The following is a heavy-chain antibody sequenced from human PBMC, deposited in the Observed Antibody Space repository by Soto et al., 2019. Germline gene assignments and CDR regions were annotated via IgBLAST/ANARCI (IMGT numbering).Heavy chain of an antibody. CDR1: GFTFSSYG. CDR2: ISYDGSNK. J-gene: IGHJ6*02. Sequence: QVQLVESGGGVVQPGRSLRLSCAASGFTFSSYGMHWVRQAPGKGLEWVAVISYDGSNKYYADSVKGRFTISRDNSKNTLYLQMNSLRAEDTAVYYCAKGSGGTSYYSCYYGMDVWGQGTTVTVSS. V-gene: IGHV3-30*18. CDR3: AKGSGGTSYYSCYYGMDV. D-gene: IGHD2-2*01.